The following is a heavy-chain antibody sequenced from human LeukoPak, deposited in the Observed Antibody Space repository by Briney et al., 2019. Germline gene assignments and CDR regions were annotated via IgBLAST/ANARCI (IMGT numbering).Heavy chain of an antibody. CDR2: ISSSGSTI. CDR1: GLTFSDYY. V-gene: IGHV3-11*01. Sequence: GGSLRLSCAASGLTFSDYYMSWIRQAPGKGLEWVSYISSSGSTIYYADSVKGRFTISRDNAKNSLYLQMNSLRAEDTAVYYCAREKSGGYYDSSGYFDYWGQGTLVTVSS. D-gene: IGHD3-22*01. J-gene: IGHJ4*02. CDR3: AREKSGGYYDSSGYFDY.